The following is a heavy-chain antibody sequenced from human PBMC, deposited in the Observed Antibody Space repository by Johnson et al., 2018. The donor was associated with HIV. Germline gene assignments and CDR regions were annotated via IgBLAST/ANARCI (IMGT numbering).Heavy chain of an antibody. D-gene: IGHD5-24*01. CDR3: TRDWGEDGYTWGLGFDI. Sequence: QVQLVESGGGVVQPGRSLRLSCAASGFTFSSYGMHWVRQAPGKGLEWVAVISYDGSNKYYADSVKGRITVSRDHSKNTLNLQMNSLRPEDTGVYYCTRDWGEDGYTWGLGFDIWGPGTVVTVSS. J-gene: IGHJ3*02. V-gene: IGHV3-30*03. CDR1: GFTFSSYG. CDR2: ISYDGSNK.